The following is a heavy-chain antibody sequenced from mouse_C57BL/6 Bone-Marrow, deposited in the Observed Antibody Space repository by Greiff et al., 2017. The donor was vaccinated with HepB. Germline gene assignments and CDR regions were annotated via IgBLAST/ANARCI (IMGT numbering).Heavy chain of an antibody. J-gene: IGHJ1*03. CDR1: GFTFSSYA. CDR3: TRDRLIYYYGSSYCWYFDV. Sequence: EVKLMESGEGLVKPGGSLKLSCAASGFTFSSYAMSWVRQTPEKRLEWVAYISSGGDYIYYAETVKGRFTISRDNARNTLYLQMSSLKSEDTAMYYCTRDRLIYYYGSSYCWYFDVWGTGATVTVSS. V-gene: IGHV5-9-1*02. CDR2: ISSGGDYI. D-gene: IGHD1-1*01.